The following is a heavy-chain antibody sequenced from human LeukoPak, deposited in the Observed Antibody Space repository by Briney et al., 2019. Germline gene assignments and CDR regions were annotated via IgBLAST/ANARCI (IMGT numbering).Heavy chain of an antibody. J-gene: IGHJ4*02. CDR1: SGSISSTNYC. CDR2: INHSGST. Sequence: PSETLSLTCTVSSGSISSTNYCWGWIRQPPGKGLEWIGEINHSGSTNYNPSLKSRVTISVDTSKNQFSLKLSSVTAADTAVYYCARLVGTARFDYWGQGTLVTVSS. D-gene: IGHD2-21*02. CDR3: ARLVGTARFDY. V-gene: IGHV4-39*07.